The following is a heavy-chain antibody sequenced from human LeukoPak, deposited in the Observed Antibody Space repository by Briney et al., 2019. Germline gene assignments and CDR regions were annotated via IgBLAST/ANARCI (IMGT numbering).Heavy chain of an antibody. CDR2: IDYSGTT. CDR3: ARQLDDYNPRLFDY. J-gene: IGHJ4*02. Sequence: PSETLSLTCSVSGGSISSSTDYWAWIRQPPGKGLEWIGSIDYSGTTYYNPSLKTRVTISVDTSKNQFSLKLTSVTAADTAVYYCARQLDDYNPRLFDYWGQGTLVTASS. CDR1: GGSISSSTDY. D-gene: IGHD5-24*01. V-gene: IGHV4-39*01.